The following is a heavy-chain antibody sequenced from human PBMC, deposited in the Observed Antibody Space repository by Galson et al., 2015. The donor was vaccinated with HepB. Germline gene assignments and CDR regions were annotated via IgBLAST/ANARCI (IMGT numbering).Heavy chain of an antibody. J-gene: IGHJ5*02. CDR1: GGSISSSSYY. V-gene: IGHV4-39*01. Sequence: SETLSLTCTVSGGSISSSSYYWGWIRQPPGKGLEWIGSIYYSGSTYYNPSLKSRVTISVDTSKNQFSLKLSSVTAADTAGYYCARHVQREKYQLLYWFDPWGQGTLVTVSS. CDR2: IYYSGST. D-gene: IGHD2-2*02. CDR3: ARHVQREKYQLLYWFDP.